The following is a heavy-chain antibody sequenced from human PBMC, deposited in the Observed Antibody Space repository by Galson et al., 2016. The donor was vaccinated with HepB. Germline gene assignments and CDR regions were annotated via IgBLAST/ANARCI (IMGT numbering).Heavy chain of an antibody. D-gene: IGHD3-10*01. CDR3: AKDVPNVLTPMDV. CDR1: EFTFSSYS. CDR2: ISDRGGST. Sequence: SPRLPCAASEFTFSSYSMSCFRHEPGKGVQGGTGISDRGGSTYYVDSVKGRFTISRDNSKNTLYLQMNSLSSEHTAVYHCAKDVPNVLTPMDVWGKGTTVTVSS. V-gene: IGHV3-23*02. J-gene: IGHJ6*03.